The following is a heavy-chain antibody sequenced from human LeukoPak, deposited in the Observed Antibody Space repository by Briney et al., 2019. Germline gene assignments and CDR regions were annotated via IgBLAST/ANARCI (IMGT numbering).Heavy chain of an antibody. CDR3: TNESPFLDY. V-gene: IGHV3-23*01. J-gene: IGHJ4*02. CDR1: AFTFSSFA. CDR2: ISGSGGST. Sequence: GGSLTLSCAASAFTFSSFAMSWVRQAPGKGLEWVSVISGSGGSTYYADSVKGRFNISRDNYKNTVYLQMNSLRAEDTAVYYCTNESPFLDYWGQGTLVTVSS.